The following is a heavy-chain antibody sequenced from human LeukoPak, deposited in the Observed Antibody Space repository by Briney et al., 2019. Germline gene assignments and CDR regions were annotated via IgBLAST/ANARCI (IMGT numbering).Heavy chain of an antibody. Sequence: SETLSLTCTVSGGSISSYYWSWIRQPAGKGLEWIGRIYSTGSTNYNPSLKSRVTMSVDTSKNQFSLRLRSVTAADTAVYYCARKIASAGPVGFDFWGRGALVPVPS. CDR3: ARKIASAGPVGFDF. J-gene: IGHJ4*02. V-gene: IGHV4-4*07. CDR2: IYSTGST. CDR1: GGSISSYY. D-gene: IGHD6-25*01.